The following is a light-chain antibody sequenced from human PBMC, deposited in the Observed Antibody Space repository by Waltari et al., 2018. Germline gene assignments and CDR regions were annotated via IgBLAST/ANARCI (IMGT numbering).Light chain of an antibody. CDR2: GAS. Sequence: EIVLTQSPVTLSSSPGESAPLPCRASQSISSSLVWYQQKPGQPPRLLIFGASGRATGIPDRFSGSGSGTEFTLTISRLEPEDFAVYYCQQYDSSPLTFGQGTKVEIK. CDR3: QQYDSSPLT. J-gene: IGKJ1*01. CDR1: QSISSS. V-gene: IGKV3-20*01.